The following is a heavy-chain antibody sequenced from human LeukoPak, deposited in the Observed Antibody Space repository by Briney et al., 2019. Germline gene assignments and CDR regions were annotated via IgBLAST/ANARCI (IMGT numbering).Heavy chain of an antibody. CDR1: GYSISSGYY. D-gene: IGHD2-15*01. J-gene: IGHJ4*02. CDR3: ARLLVVVAATPSYYFDY. CDR2: IYQSGST. V-gene: IGHV4-38-2*02. Sequence: SETLSLTCTVSGYSISSGYYWGWIRQPPGKGLEWIGSIYQSGSTYYNPSLKSRVTISVDTSKNQFTLKLSSVTAADTAVYYCARLLVVVAATPSYYFDYWGQGTLVTVSS.